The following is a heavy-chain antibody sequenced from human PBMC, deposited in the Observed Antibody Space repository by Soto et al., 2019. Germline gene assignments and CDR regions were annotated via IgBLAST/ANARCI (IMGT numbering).Heavy chain of an antibody. CDR2: ISAYNGNT. CDR3: ARDRGLSGYAFDI. V-gene: IGHV1-18*01. D-gene: IGHD3-22*01. CDR1: GYIFTSYG. Sequence: QVQLVQSGPDVKKPGASVKVSCKASGYIFTSYGISWVRQAPGQGLEWMGWISAYNGNTNYAQRLQGRVLMTTDTSASTAYLELRSLRSDDTAVYYCARDRGLSGYAFDIWGQGTMVTVSS. J-gene: IGHJ3*02.